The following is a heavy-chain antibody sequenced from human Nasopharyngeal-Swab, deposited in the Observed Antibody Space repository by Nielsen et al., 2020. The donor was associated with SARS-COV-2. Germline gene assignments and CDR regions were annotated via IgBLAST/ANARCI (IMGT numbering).Heavy chain of an antibody. D-gene: IGHD6-13*01. CDR1: GYTFTSYW. J-gene: IGHJ3*02. CDR2: IYPGDSDT. CDR3: ARLRYSSSWGDAFDI. V-gene: IGHV5-51*01. Sequence: KVSCKASGYTFTSYWIGWVRQMPGKGLEWMGIIYPGDSDTRYSPSFQGQVTISADKSISTAYLQWSSLKASDTAMYYCARLRYSSSWGDAFDIWGQGTMVTVSS.